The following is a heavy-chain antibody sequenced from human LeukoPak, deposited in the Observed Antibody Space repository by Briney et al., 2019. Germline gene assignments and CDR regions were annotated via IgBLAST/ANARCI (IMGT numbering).Heavy chain of an antibody. CDR2: ISGSGGST. CDR3: ARDTYSSSLAPAY. Sequence: GGSLRLSCAASGFTFSSYAMSWVRQAPGKGLEWVSAISGSGGSTYYADSVKGRFTISRDNSKNTLHLQMNSLRPEDTAVYYCARDTYSSSLAPAYWGQGTLVSVSS. D-gene: IGHD6-13*01. J-gene: IGHJ4*02. CDR1: GFTFSSYA. V-gene: IGHV3-23*01.